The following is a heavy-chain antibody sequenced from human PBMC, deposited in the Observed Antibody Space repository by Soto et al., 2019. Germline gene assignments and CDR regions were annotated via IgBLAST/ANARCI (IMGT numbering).Heavy chain of an antibody. CDR2: MNPNSGNT. J-gene: IGHJ6*02. V-gene: IGHV1-8*01. Sequence: ASVKVSCKASGYTSTSYDINWVRQATGQGLEWMGWMNPNSGNTGYAQKFQGRVTMTRNTSISTAYMELSSLRSEDTAVYYCARVHLSWFGELWGVYGMDVWGQGTTVTVSS. D-gene: IGHD3-10*01. CDR3: ARVHLSWFGELWGVYGMDV. CDR1: GYTSTSYD.